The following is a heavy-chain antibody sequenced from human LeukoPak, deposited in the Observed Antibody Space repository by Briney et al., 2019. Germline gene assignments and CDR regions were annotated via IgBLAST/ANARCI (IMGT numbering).Heavy chain of an antibody. CDR1: GFTFSNGW. CDR3: TASHYYGSGSPTFDY. J-gene: IGHJ4*02. Sequence: PGGCLRLSCAASGFTFSNGWMNWVRQTPGKGLQWGVRVKIKADGGTTDYDESVKGRFSVSRDDSKNTLYLEMNNLKSEDTAVYYCTASHYYGSGSPTFDYWGQGTLVTVSS. V-gene: IGHV3-15*01. CDR2: VKIKADGGTT. D-gene: IGHD3-10*01.